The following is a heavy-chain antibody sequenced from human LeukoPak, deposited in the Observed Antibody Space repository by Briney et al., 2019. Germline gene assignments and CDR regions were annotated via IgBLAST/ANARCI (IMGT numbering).Heavy chain of an antibody. D-gene: IGHD5-12*01. J-gene: IGHJ4*02. CDR2: ITRNGYT. Sequence: SETLSLTCAVYGGSFSTYYWSWVRQPPGKGLEWIAEITRNGYTNYNPSLKSRVTISIDTSKNQFSLNLRSVTAADTAVYYCARLSGYDWESFYDYWGQGTLVTVSS. V-gene: IGHV4-34*01. CDR1: GGSFSTYY. CDR3: ARLSGYDWESFYDY.